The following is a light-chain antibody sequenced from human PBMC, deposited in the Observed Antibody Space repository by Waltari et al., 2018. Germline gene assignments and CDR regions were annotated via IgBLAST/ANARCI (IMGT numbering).Light chain of an antibody. J-gene: IGLJ1*01. CDR3: SSYTSSNTLV. V-gene: IGLV2-14*03. CDR2: DVS. Sequence: QSALTQPASVSGSPGESITISCTGTSSDVGGYNCVSWYQQHPGKAPKLMIYDVSNRPSGVSNRFSGSKSGNTASLTISGLQAEDEADYYCSSYTSSNTLVVGTGTKVTAL. CDR1: SSDVGGYNC.